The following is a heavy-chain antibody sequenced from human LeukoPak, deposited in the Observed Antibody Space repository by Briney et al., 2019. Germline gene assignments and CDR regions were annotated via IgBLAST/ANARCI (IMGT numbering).Heavy chain of an antibody. CDR2: IKANIDGGST. V-gene: IGHV3-15*01. D-gene: IGHD2-21*01. CDR1: GFTFTSAW. CDR3: STDYSY. J-gene: IGHJ4*02. Sequence: GGSLRHSCAASGFTFTSAWMVWVRQAPGKGLEWIGRIKANIDGGSTDFAAPVKGRFSISRDDSTTTVSLQMNSLKIEDTAVYYCSTDYSYWGQGSLVTVSS.